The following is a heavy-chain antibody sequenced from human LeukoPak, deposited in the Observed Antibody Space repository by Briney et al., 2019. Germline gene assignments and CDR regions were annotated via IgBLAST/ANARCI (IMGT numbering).Heavy chain of an antibody. J-gene: IGHJ4*02. CDR2: IGGEDNNR. V-gene: IGHV3-74*01. Sequence: QAGGSLRLSCAASGFDFTTYRMHWVRQAPGKGLVWVSRIGGEDNNRTYADSVKGRFTISRDNAKNMLYLQMDRLRAEDTVVYYCVPNLFDYWGQGALVTVSS. CDR1: GFDFTTYR. CDR3: VPNLFDY.